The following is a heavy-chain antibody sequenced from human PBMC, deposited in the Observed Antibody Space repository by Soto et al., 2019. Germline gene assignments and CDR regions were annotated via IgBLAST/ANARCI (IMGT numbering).Heavy chain of an antibody. D-gene: IGHD6-19*01. CDR3: ARHPHSPGRGWSFNYNWFDP. CDR2: IYYSGST. J-gene: IGHJ5*02. V-gene: IGHV4-39*01. CDR1: GGSISSSSYY. Sequence: QLQLQESGPGLVKPSETLSLTCTVSGGSISSSSYYWGWIRQPPGKGLEWIGSIYYSGSTSYNPSLKSRVTISVDTSKNQFSLKLTSVTAADTAVYYCARHPHSPGRGWSFNYNWFDPWGQGTLVTVSS.